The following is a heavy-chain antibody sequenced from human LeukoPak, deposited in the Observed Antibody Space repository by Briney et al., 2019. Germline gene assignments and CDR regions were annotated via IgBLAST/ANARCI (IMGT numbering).Heavy chain of an antibody. J-gene: IGHJ4*02. Sequence: GGSLRLSCAASGFTFSNAWMSWVRQAPGKGLEWVGRIKSKTDGGTTDYAAPVKGRFTISRDDSKNTLYLQMNSLKTEDTAVYYCKPCQGVGATKGPGQDYWGQGTLVTVSS. CDR1: GFTFSNAW. CDR2: IKSKTDGGTT. V-gene: IGHV3-15*01. CDR3: KPCQGVGATKGPGQDY. D-gene: IGHD1-26*01.